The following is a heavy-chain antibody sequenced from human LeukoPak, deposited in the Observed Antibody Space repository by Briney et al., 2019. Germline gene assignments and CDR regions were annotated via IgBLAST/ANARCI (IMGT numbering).Heavy chain of an antibody. CDR1: GFTFSSYA. V-gene: IGHV3-23*01. CDR2: ISGSGGST. J-gene: IGHJ4*02. Sequence: GGSLRLSCAASGFTFSSYAMSWVRQAPGKGLEWVSAISGSGGSTYYADSVKGRFTISRDNSKNTLYLQMNSLRAEDTAVYYCAKEAQSLLWFGGALSYWGQGTLVTVSS. D-gene: IGHD3-10*01. CDR3: AKEAQSLLWFGGALSY.